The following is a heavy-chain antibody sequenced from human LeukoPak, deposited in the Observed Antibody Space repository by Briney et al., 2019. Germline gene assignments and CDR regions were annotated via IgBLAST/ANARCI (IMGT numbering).Heavy chain of an antibody. CDR1: GGSISSGDYY. CDR2: IYYSGST. J-gene: IGHJ4*02. CDR3: ARVGRNQVRPDIVVVPAAPEDY. D-gene: IGHD2-2*01. V-gene: IGHV4-30-4*08. Sequence: SETLSLTCTVSGGSISSGDYYWSWIRQPPGKGLEWIGYIYYSGSTYYNPSLKSRVTISVDTSKNQFSLKLSSVTAADTAVYYCARVGRNQVRPDIVVVPAAPEDYWGQGTLVTVSS.